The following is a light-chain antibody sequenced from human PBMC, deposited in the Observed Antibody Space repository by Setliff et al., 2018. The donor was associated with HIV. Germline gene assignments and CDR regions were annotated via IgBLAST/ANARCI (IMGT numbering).Light chain of an antibody. CDR1: NSDTGGYNY. Sequence: QSALAQPASVSGSPGQSITISCTGTNSDTGGYNYVSWYQQLPGEAPKLIIFQLINRPSGVSDRFSGSKSGNTASLTISGLQAEDEADYYCSASRPSRTLVVFGTGTKVTVL. CDR2: QLI. CDR3: SASRPSRTLVV. J-gene: IGLJ1*01. V-gene: IGLV2-14*01.